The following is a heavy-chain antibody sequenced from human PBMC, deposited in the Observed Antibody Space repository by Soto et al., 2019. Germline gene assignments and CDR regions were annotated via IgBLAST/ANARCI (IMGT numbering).Heavy chain of an antibody. Sequence: GASVKVSCKASGGTFSSYAISWVRQAPGQGLEWMGGIIPIFGTANYAQKFQGRVTITADESTSTAYMELSSLRSEDTAVYYCARSTTPYYYDSSGYNRRGFDPWGQGTLVTVSS. D-gene: IGHD3-22*01. CDR3: ARSTTPYYYDSSGYNRRGFDP. CDR2: IIPIFGTA. J-gene: IGHJ5*02. V-gene: IGHV1-69*13. CDR1: GGTFSSYA.